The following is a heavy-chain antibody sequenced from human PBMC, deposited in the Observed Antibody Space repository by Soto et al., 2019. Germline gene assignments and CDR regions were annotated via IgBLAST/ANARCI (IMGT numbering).Heavy chain of an antibody. J-gene: IGHJ4*02. CDR2: IIPIFGTT. D-gene: IGHD3-3*01. Sequence: QVQLVQSGAEVKEPGSAVKVSCKAPADSFSSYGISWVRQAPGQGLEWMGGIIPIFGTTNYAEKFQGRVTITADESPNTAYMELSSLRSEETALYYCARVFPDGWVEPGVVRGYLDTWGRGTLVTVSS. CDR1: ADSFSSYG. CDR3: ARVFPDGWVEPGVVRGYLDT. V-gene: IGHV1-69*01.